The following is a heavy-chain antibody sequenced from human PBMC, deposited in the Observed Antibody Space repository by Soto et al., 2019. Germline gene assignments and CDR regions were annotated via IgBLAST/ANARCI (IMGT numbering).Heavy chain of an antibody. D-gene: IGHD4-17*01. Sequence: ASVKVSCKASGYTFTSYAMHWVRQAPGQRLEWMGWINAGNGNTKYSQKFQGRVTITRDTSASTAYMELSSLRSEDTAVYYCARNLAVRAATDYWAQQAVVTVSA. J-gene: IGHJ4*01. CDR1: GYTFTSYA. V-gene: IGHV1-3*01. CDR3: ARNLAVRAATDY. CDR2: INAGNGNT.